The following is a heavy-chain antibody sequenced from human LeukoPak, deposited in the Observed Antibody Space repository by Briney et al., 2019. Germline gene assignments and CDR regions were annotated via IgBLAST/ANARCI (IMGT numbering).Heavy chain of an antibody. CDR2: IYYSGST. V-gene: IGHV4-59*01. D-gene: IGHD3-10*01. Sequence: PSETLSLTWTVSGGSISRYYWSWVRQRPGKGLEWIGYIYYSGSTNYNPSLKSRVTISVDTSKNQFSLKLSSVTAADTAVYYCARVRRTYYYGSGSYIAWDYFDYWGQGPLVTVSS. CDR1: GGSISRYY. J-gene: IGHJ4*02. CDR3: ARVRRTYYYGSGSYIAWDYFDY.